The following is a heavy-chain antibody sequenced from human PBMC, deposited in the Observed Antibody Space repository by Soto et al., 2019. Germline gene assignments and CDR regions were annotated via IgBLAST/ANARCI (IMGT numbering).Heavy chain of an antibody. CDR2: IVVGSGNT. J-gene: IGHJ6*02. CDR1: GFTFTSSA. CDR3: AADAVNYDLEYGMDV. V-gene: IGHV1-58*01. Sequence: GASVKVSCKASGFTFTSSAVQWVRQARGQRLEWIGWIVVGSGNTNYAQKFQERVTITRDMSTSTAYMELSSLRSEDTAVYYCAADAVNYDLEYGMDVWGQGTTVTVSS. D-gene: IGHD4-4*01.